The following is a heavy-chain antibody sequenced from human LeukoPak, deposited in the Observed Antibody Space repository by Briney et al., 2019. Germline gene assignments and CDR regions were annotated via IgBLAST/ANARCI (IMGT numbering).Heavy chain of an antibody. V-gene: IGHV4-59*12. CDR3: ARDQGYYDSSGYSYFDY. CDR2: IYYSGST. Sequence: SETLSLTCTVSGGSISSYYWSWIRQPPGKGLEWIGYIYYSGSTNYNPSLKSRVTISVDTSKNQFSLKLSSVTAADTAVYYCARDQGYYDSSGYSYFDYWGQGTLVTVSS. D-gene: IGHD3-22*01. CDR1: GGSISSYY. J-gene: IGHJ4*02.